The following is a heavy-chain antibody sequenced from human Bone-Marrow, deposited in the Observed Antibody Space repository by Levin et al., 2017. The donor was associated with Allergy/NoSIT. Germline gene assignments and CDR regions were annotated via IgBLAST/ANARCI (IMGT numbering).Heavy chain of an antibody. Sequence: SETLSLTCTVSGGSMSNDGDFWTWIRQPPGEALEWIGYVYSSGGAYYNPSLTSRPSISVDTSKNEFSLHLASVTSADTAMYFCARVPDGGSAFRVWGQGTLVIVSS. D-gene: IGHD5-24*01. CDR1: GGSMSNDGDF. CDR2: VYSSGGA. CDR3: ARVPDGGSAFRV. V-gene: IGHV4-30-4*01. J-gene: IGHJ3*01.